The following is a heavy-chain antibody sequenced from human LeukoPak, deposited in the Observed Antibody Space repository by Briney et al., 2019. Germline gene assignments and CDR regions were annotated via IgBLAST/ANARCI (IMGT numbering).Heavy chain of an antibody. CDR3: ARHRGCSSTSCYLYY. Sequence: SETLSLTCAVSGYSISSGYYWGWIRQPPGKGLEWIGSIYHSGSTYYNPSLKSRVTISVDTSKNQFSLKLSSVTAADTAVYYCARHRGCSSTSCYLYYWGQGTLVTVSS. J-gene: IGHJ4*02. CDR1: GYSISSGYY. D-gene: IGHD2-2*01. CDR2: IYHSGST. V-gene: IGHV4-38-2*01.